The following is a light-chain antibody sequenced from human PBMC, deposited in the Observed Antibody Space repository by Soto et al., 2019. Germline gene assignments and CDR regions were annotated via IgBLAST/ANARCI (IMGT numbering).Light chain of an antibody. J-gene: IGLJ1*01. CDR2: DVN. CDR3: SSYKSSSTLPYV. CDR1: SSDVGGYNL. Sequence: QSALTQPASVSGSPGQSITISCTGTSSDVGGYNLVSWYQQYPDKAPKLMIFDVNTRPSGVSNRFSGSKSCNTASLTISGLQSEDYADYYCSSYKSSSTLPYVFGTGTKVTVL. V-gene: IGLV2-14*01.